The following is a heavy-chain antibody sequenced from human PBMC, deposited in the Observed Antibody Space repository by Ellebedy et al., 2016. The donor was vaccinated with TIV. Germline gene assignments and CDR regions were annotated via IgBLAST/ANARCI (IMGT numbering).Heavy chain of an antibody. J-gene: IGHJ6*02. V-gene: IGHV3-33*01. CDR3: VREVAEGQGDMDV. D-gene: IGHD5-12*01. CDR2: IWFNGQLK. Sequence: GESLKISCAATGFTFSQYHMHWVRQAPGKGLEWVALIWFNGQLKYYTDSVKGRFTLSRDNSRSRLFLQMNNLRADDTGVYYSVREVAEGQGDMDVWGQGTTVVVSS. CDR1: GFTFSQYH.